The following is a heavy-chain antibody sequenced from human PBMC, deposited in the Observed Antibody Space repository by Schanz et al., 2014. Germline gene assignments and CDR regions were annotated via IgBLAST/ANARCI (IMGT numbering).Heavy chain of an antibody. V-gene: IGHV3-7*01. CDR3: ARDGYNAYDLKRGDY. D-gene: IGHD5-12*01. CDR2: IKQDGIEK. J-gene: IGHJ4*02. Sequence: EVQLVESGGGLVQPGGSLRLSCAASGFTFGNFFMSWVRQAPGKGLEWVANIKQDGIEKYYVDSVKGRFTISRDNAKNSLYLQMNSLRAEDTAVYYCARDGYNAYDLKRGDYWGQGTLVTVSS. CDR1: GFTFGNFF.